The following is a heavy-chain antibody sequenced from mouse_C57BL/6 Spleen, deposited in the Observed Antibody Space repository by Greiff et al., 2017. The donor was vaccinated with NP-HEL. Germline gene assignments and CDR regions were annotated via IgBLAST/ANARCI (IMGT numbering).Heavy chain of an antibody. CDR1: GYTFTDYY. Sequence: EVQLQQSGPELVKPGASVKISCKAFGYTFTDYYMNWVKQSHGKSLEWIGDINPNNGGTSYNQKFKGKATLTVDKSSSTAYMELRSLTSEDSAVYYCARSRWLRGDYWGQGTTLTVSS. CDR3: ARSRWLRGDY. V-gene: IGHV1-26*01. D-gene: IGHD2-2*01. J-gene: IGHJ2*01. CDR2: INPNNGGT.